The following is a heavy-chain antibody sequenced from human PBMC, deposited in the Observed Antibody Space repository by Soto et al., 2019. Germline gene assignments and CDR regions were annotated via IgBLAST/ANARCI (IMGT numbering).Heavy chain of an antibody. J-gene: IGHJ6*02. Sequence: EVHLLESGGGFVQPGGSLRLSCAASGFTFSDYVLTWVRQAPGEGLEWISIISPGGTTTYYADFAKGRFTMARDNSMNRLYLQMNRLRGKDTGVYFCAKEIRRRVSGREDGLDAWGQGTTVTVSS. V-gene: IGHV3-23*01. CDR3: AKEIRRRVSGREDGLDA. D-gene: IGHD3-10*01. CDR2: ISPGGTTT. CDR1: GFTFSDYV.